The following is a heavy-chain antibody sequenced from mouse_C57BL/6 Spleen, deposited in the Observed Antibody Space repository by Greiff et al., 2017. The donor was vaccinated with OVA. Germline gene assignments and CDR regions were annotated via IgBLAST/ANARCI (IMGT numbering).Heavy chain of an antibody. J-gene: IGHJ2*01. Sequence: EVKLMESGGGLVQPGGSLSLSCAASGFTFTDYYMSWVRQPPGKALEWLGFIRNKANGYTTEYSASVKGRFTISRDNSQSILYLQMNALRAEDSATYYCARYPNLDYWGQGTTLTVSS. D-gene: IGHD4-1*01. CDR1: GFTFTDYY. V-gene: IGHV7-3*01. CDR3: ARYPNLDY. CDR2: IRNKANGYTT.